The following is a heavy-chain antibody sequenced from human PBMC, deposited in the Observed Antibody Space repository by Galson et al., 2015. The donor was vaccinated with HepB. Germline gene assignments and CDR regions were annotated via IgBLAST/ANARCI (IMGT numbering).Heavy chain of an antibody. CDR2: IWSDGSNK. Sequence: SLRLSCAASGFTFSSFGMHWVRQAPGKGLEWVAGIWSDGSNKYYADSVKGRFTISRDNSKNTLYLQTNSLRADDTAVYYCARVGSGEYFQDWGQGTPVSVSS. CDR3: ARVGSGEYFQD. J-gene: IGHJ1*01. V-gene: IGHV3-33*01. D-gene: IGHD6-19*01. CDR1: GFTFSSFG.